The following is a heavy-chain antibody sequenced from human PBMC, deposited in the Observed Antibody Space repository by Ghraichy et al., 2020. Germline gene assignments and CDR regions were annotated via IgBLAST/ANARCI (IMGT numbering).Heavy chain of an antibody. D-gene: IGHD6-19*01. CDR3: ARSPGGAVAGPGYGMDV. CDR1: GFSLSTSGMR. Sequence: SGPTLVKPTQTLTLTCTFSGFSLSTSGMRVSWIRQPPGKALEWLARIDWDDDKFYSTSLKTRLTISKDTSKNQVVLTMTNMDPVDTATYYCARSPGGAVAGPGYGMDVWGQGTTVTVSS. V-gene: IGHV2-70*04. CDR2: IDWDDDK. J-gene: IGHJ6*02.